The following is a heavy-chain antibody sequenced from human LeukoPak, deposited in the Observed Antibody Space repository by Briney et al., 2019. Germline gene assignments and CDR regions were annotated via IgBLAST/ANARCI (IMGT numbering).Heavy chain of an antibody. J-gene: IGHJ4*02. CDR1: GFTFSSYA. CDR3: AKYGLYDILTGYSSSHFDY. CDR2: ICGSGGST. Sequence: GGSLRLSCAASGFTFSSYAMSWVRQAPGKGLEWVSAICGSGGSTYYADSVKGRFTISRDNSKNTLYLQMNSLRAEDTAVYYCAKYGLYDILTGYSSSHFDYWGQGTLVTVSS. V-gene: IGHV3-23*01. D-gene: IGHD3-9*01.